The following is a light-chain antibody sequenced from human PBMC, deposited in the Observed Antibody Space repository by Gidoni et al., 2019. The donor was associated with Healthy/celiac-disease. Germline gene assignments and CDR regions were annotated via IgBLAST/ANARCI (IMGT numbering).Light chain of an antibody. CDR1: SSDVGGYNY. J-gene: IGLJ3*02. V-gene: IGLV2-14*01. Sequence: QAALTQPASVSGSHGQSITISCTGTSSDVGGYNYVSWCQQHPGKAPKLMFYEVSNRPSGVSHRFSCSKSGNTASLTISGLQAEDEADYYCSSYTSSSTLVFGGGTKPTVL. CDR2: EVS. CDR3: SSYTSSSTLV.